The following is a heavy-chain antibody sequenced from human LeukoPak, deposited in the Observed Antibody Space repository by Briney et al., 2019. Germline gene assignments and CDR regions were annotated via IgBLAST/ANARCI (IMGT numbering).Heavy chain of an antibody. CDR2: ISGSSGRK. V-gene: IGHV3-23*01. CDR3: AKDRGATFDY. Sequence: GGSLRLSCAVSGIILSNYGLRWVRQPPGKGLEWVACISGSSGRKYYADSMKGRITIPRDNSQNTLYLRMNSLRAEDTAVYYCAKDRGATFDYWGEGTLVTVSS. D-gene: IGHD1-26*01. J-gene: IGHJ4*02. CDR1: GIILSNYG.